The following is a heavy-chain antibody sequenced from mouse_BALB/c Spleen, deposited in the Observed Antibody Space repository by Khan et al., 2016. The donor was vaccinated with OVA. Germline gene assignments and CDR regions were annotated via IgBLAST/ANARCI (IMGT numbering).Heavy chain of an antibody. J-gene: IGHJ2*01. D-gene: IGHD1-1*01. CDR2: ISTGGDNT. CDR3: TRPHYYGSNYYFDY. V-gene: IGHV5-12-1*01. Sequence: EVELVESGGGLVKPGGSLKHSCAASGFAFSYYDMSWVRQTPEKRLEWVAFISTGGDNTYYPDTVKGRFTISRDNAKNTLYLQMSSLKSEDTAMYYCTRPHYYGSNYYFDYWGQGTTLTVSS. CDR1: GFAFSYYD.